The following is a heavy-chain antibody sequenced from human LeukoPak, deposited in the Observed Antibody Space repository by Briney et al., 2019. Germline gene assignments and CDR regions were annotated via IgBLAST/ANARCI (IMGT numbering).Heavy chain of an antibody. J-gene: IGHJ4*02. D-gene: IGHD3-22*01. V-gene: IGHV4-59*01. CDR1: GGSIRSYS. CDR3: ARADRYSSGYYYVH. Sequence: SETLSLTCTVSGGSIRSYSWSWIRQPPGKGLEWIGYLYYTGGTNYNPSFKSRVTIAVDTSKNQFTLKLSSVTAADTAVYYCARADRYSSGYYYVHWGQGILVTVSS. CDR2: LYYTGGT.